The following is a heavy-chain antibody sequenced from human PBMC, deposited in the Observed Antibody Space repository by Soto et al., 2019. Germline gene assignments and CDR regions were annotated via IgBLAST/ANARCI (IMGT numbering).Heavy chain of an antibody. V-gene: IGHV4-4*08. CDR1: GGSISNSY. D-gene: IGHD1-26*01. CDR2: IYSSGST. CDR3: ARPSGSYLYYFDY. J-gene: IGHJ4*02. Sequence: SETLSLTCTVSGGSISNSYWSWIRQSPGKGLEWIGYIYSSGSTNYNPSLRSRVTISVDTSKNQFSLKLSSVTAADTAVYYCARPSGSYLYYFDYWGQGTLVTVSS.